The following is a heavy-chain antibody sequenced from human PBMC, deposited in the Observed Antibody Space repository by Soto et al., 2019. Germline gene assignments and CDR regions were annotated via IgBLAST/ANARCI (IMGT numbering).Heavy chain of an antibody. J-gene: IGHJ5*02. CDR3: SRGSTYYGFLT. V-gene: IGHV4-30-4*01. CDR1: GESMGSGDYY. CDR2: IYYIGTT. D-gene: IGHD3-10*01. Sequence: QVQLQESGPGLVKPSQTLSLTCTVSGESMGSGDYYWTWIRQPPGKGLEWIWYIYYIGTTFYNPSLESRVNISIDTSKNPFSLRLTSVTAADTAVYYCSRGSTYYGFLTWGQGTLVTVSS.